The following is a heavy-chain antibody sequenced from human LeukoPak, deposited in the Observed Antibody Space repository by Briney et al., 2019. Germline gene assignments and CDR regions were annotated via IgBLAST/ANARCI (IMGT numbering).Heavy chain of an antibody. CDR3: ASPDASMVSAFDY. J-gene: IGHJ4*02. V-gene: IGHV1-69*05. D-gene: IGHD5-18*01. Sequence: GASVKVSCKASGYTFTGYYMHWVRQAPGQGLEWMGGIIPIFGTANYAENFQGRVTITTDEITSTAYMELRSLRSEDTAVYYCASPDASMVSAFDYWGQGTLVTVSS. CDR2: IIPIFGTA. CDR1: GYTFTGYY.